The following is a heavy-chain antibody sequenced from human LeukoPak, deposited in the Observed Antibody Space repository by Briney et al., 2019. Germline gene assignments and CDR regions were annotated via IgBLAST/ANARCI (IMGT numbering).Heavy chain of an antibody. V-gene: IGHV3-21*01. CDR1: GFIFSSYE. CDR2: IRSSSDYI. J-gene: IGHJ4*02. Sequence: GGSLRLSCAASGFIFSSYEMNWVRQAPGKGLEWVSSIRSSSDYIYYGDSVKGRFTISRDNAKNSLYLQMNSLRAEDTAVYYCARDGIDRFFDYWGQGTLVTVSS. CDR3: ARDGIDRFFDY. D-gene: IGHD1-1*01.